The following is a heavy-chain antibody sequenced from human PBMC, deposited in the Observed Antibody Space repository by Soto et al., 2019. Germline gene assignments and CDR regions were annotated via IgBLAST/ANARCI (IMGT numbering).Heavy chain of an antibody. J-gene: IGHJ5*02. CDR2: IKQDGSEK. Sequence: GGSLRLSCAASGFTFSSYWMSWVRQAPGKGLEWVANIKQDGSEKYYVDSVKGRFTISRDNAKNSLYLQMNSLRAEDTAVYYCARDNIPMVRGVPNGFDPWGQGTLVTVSS. D-gene: IGHD3-10*01. CDR1: GFTFSSYW. V-gene: IGHV3-7*03. CDR3: ARDNIPMVRGVPNGFDP.